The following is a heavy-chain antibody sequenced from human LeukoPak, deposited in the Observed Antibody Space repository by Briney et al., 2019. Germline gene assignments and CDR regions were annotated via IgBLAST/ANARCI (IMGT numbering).Heavy chain of an antibody. J-gene: IGHJ4*02. D-gene: IGHD3-22*01. CDR1: GYTFTSYG. Sequence: ASVKVSCKASGYTFTSYGISWVRQAPGQGLEWMGWISAYNGNTNYAQKLQGRVTMTTDTSTSTAYMELRSLRSDDTAVYYCARAPFYYDSSGYPDYWGQGTLATVSS. CDR3: ARAPFYYDSSGYPDY. CDR2: ISAYNGNT. V-gene: IGHV1-18*01.